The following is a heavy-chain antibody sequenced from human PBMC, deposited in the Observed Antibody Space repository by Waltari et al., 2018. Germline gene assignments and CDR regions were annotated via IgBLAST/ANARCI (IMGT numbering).Heavy chain of an antibody. CDR1: GLPFSSSS. Sequence: EVQLVESGGGLVQPGGSLRLSCAASGLPFSSSSMSWVRQAPGKGVEWVSAISGSGGSTYYADSVKGRFTISRDNSKNTLYLQMNSLRAEDTAVYYCAKITAMVLENVDYWGQGTLVTVSS. D-gene: IGHD5-18*01. J-gene: IGHJ4*02. CDR2: ISGSGGST. CDR3: AKITAMVLENVDY. V-gene: IGHV3-23*04.